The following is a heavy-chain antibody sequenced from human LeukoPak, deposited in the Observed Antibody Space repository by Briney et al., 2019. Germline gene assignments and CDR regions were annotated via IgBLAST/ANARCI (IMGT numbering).Heavy chain of an antibody. CDR3: AKESAPYGGGYFDY. CDR2: ISGSGAGT. D-gene: IGHD3-16*01. V-gene: IGHV3-23*01. J-gene: IGHJ4*02. Sequence: GGSLRLSCAASGFTFNNYGMSWVRQTPGKGLEWVSSISGSGAGTYNADSVKGRFTISRDNSKNTLYLQMSSLRAEDTAVYYCAKESAPYGGGYFDYWGQGALVTVSS. CDR1: GFTFNNYG.